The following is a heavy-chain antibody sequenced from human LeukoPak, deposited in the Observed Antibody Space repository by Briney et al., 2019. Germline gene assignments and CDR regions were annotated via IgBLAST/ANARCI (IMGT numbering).Heavy chain of an antibody. Sequence: GGSLRLSCAASGFTVSSNYMSWVRQAPGKGLEWVSVIYSGGSTYYADSVKGRFTISRDNSKNTLYLQMNSLRAEDTAVYYCARDGEGGSYFDYGGQGTLVTVSS. CDR1: GFTVSSNY. V-gene: IGHV3-53*01. D-gene: IGHD3-16*01. CDR2: IYSGGST. J-gene: IGHJ4*02. CDR3: ARDGEGGSYFDY.